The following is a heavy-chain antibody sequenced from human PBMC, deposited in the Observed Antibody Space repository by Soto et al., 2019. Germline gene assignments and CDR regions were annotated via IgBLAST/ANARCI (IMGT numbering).Heavy chain of an antibody. CDR2: IWFSGTS. J-gene: IGHJ5*02. CDR3: ARESSGNHNHNWYDP. CDR1: GGSLSPYY. Sequence: SETLSLTCTVSGGSLSPYYRSWVRQPPGKGLEWIGFIWFSGTSTYNPSLRGRVTMSVDTSKNQLSLEMNSVTAADTAVYYCARESSGNHNHNWYDPWGLGTLVTVSS. V-gene: IGHV4-59*01. D-gene: IGHD1-20*01.